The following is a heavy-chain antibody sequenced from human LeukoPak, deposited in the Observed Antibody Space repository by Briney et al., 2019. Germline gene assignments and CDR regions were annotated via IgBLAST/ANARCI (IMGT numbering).Heavy chain of an antibody. CDR3: ARVKYSSSWYTYYFDY. V-gene: IGHV3-7*01. Sequence: GGSLRLSCAASGFNFSSYWMNWVRQAPGKGLEWAANIKQDGGEKYYVDSVKDRFTISRDNAKNSLILQMNSLRVEDTAVYYCARVKYSSSWYTYYFDYWGQGTLVTVSS. CDR1: GFNFSSYW. CDR2: IKQDGGEK. J-gene: IGHJ4*02. D-gene: IGHD6-13*01.